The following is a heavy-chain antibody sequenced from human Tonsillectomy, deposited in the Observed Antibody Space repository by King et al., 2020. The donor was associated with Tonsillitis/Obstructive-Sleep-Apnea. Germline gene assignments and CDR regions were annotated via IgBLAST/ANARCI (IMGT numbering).Heavy chain of an antibody. CDR3: ARDYGMDV. Sequence: VQLVESGGGLVKPGGSLRLSCAHSGFTLSDYYMSWIRQAPGKGLEWVSYISSGSKYTNYVDSVKGRFTISRDNAKNTLYLQMNSLRPEDTAVYYCARDYGMDVWGRGTTVTVS. V-gene: IGHV3-11*06. J-gene: IGHJ6*02. CDR1: GFTLSDYY. CDR2: ISSGSKYT.